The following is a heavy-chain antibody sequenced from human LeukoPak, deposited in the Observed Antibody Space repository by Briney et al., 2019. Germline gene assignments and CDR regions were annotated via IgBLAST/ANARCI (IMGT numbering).Heavy chain of an antibody. D-gene: IGHD6-13*01. Sequence: GASVKVSCKASGYTFTDFYMNWVRQAPGQGLEWMGIINPSGASTSYAQKFQGRVTMTRDTSTSTVYMELSSLRSEDTAVYYCARGYSSRQYYYYGMDVWGQGTTVTVSS. CDR2: INPSGAST. CDR1: GYTFTDFY. CDR3: ARGYSSRQYYYYGMDV. J-gene: IGHJ6*02. V-gene: IGHV1-46*01.